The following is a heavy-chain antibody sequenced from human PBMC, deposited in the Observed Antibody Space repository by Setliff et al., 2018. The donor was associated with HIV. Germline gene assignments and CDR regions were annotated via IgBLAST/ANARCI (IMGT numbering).Heavy chain of an antibody. J-gene: IGHJ3*01. CDR2: IYTSGST. V-gene: IGHV4-61*02. CDR1: GGAMSSGNYY. Sequence: PSETLSLTCTVSGGAMSSGNYYWNWIRQPADKGLEWIGRIYTSGSTNYNPSLKSRVTMSVDTSKNQFSLKLSSVTAADTAVYFCARVQMAYAAFDVWGQGTMVTVSS. D-gene: IGHD4-17*01. CDR3: ARVQMAYAAFDV.